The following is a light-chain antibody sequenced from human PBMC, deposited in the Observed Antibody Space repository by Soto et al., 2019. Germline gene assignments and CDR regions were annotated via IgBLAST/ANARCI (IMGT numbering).Light chain of an antibody. Sequence: EVVLTQSPGTLSLSPGERFTLSCMASQTVTNDYLAWYQQKDGQAPRLLIYDASTRATGVPDRFSGSGSGPEYTLTITRLEPEDFAVYSCQQYGFSPISFGQGTRLEIK. V-gene: IGKV3-20*01. CDR1: QTVTNDY. CDR2: DAS. CDR3: QQYGFSPIS. J-gene: IGKJ5*01.